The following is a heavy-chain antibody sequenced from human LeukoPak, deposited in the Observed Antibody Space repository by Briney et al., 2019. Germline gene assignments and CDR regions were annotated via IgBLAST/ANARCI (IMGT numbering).Heavy chain of an antibody. CDR3: ARGDCGGDCYSPSWFDP. V-gene: IGHV4-59*01. J-gene: IGHJ5*02. D-gene: IGHD2-21*02. CDR2: IYYSGST. Sequence: SETLSLTCTVSGGSISSYYWSWIRQPPRKGLEWIGYIYYSGSTNYNPSLKSRVTISVDTSKNQFSLKLSSVTAADTAVYYCARGDCGGDCYSPSWFDPWGQGTLVTVSS. CDR1: GGSISSYY.